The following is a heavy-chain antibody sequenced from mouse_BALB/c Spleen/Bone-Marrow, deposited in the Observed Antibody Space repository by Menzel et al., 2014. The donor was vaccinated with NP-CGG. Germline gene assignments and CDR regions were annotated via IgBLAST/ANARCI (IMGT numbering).Heavy chain of an antibody. Sequence: EVQLQQSGGGLVQPGGSMKLSCVASGFTFSNYWMNWFRQSPEKGLEWVAEIRLKSNNYATHYAESVIGRFTISRDDSKSGGYLQMNNLRAEGTGIYYCARRGRGYALDYWGQGTSVTVSS. V-gene: IGHV6-6*02. CDR3: ARRGRGYALDY. CDR1: GFTFSNYW. CDR2: IRLKSNNYAT. J-gene: IGHJ4*01.